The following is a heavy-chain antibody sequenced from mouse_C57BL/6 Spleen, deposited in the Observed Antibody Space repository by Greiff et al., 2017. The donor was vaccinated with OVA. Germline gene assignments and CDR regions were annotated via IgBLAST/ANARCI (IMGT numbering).Heavy chain of an antibody. CDR3: ARFYSNYVHWYFDV. CDR2: IWTGGGT. CDR1: GFSLTSYA. J-gene: IGHJ1*03. D-gene: IGHD2-5*01. V-gene: IGHV2-9-1*01. Sequence: VKLEESGPGLVAPSQSLSITCTVSGFSLTSYAISWVRQPPGKGLEWLGVIWTGGGTNYNSALKSRLSISKDNSKSQVFLKMNSLQTDDTARYYCARFYSNYVHWYFDVWGTGTTVTVSS.